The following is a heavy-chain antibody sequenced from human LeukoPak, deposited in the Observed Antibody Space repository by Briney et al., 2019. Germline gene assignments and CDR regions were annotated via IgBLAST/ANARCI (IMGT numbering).Heavy chain of an antibody. Sequence: PSGTLSFTCAVSGGSISSSNWWSWVRQPPGKGLEWIGSIHYSRSTYYNPSLQSRVTISIDTSKNQFSLKLRFVTAPATSCYYYSTVVCCGGGSPHYYYYYYMDVWGKGTTVTVSS. CDR2: IHYSRST. V-gene: IGHV4-4*02. J-gene: IGHJ6*03. CDR1: GGSISSSNW. CDR3: STVVCCGGGSPHYYYYYYMDV. D-gene: IGHD2-15*01.